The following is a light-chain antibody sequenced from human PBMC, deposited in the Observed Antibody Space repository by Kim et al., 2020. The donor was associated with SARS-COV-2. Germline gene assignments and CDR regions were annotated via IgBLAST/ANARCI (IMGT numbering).Light chain of an antibody. CDR1: QTVSSIY. J-gene: IGKJ1*01. CDR3: QQYADSPTT. Sequence: EIVLTQSPGTLSLSPGERASLSCRASQTVSSIYLAWYQQKPGQAPRLIMYDISIRASGIPDRFSGSGSGTDFTLTISRLEPEDFAVYYYQQYADSPTTFGQGTTVDIK. CDR2: DIS. V-gene: IGKV3-20*01.